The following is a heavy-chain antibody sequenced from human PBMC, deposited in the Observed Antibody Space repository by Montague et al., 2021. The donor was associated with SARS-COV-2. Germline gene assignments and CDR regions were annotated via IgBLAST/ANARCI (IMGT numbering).Heavy chain of an antibody. D-gene: IGHD3-22*01. CDR2: IYYSGST. V-gene: IGHV4-31*03. CDR3: ARSPEPMIILIITSLNWYFDL. Sequence: TLSLTCTVSGDSISSSSYYWAWIRQPPGKGLEWIGYIYYSGSTYYNPSLKSRVTISVDTSKNQFSLKMSSVTAADTAVYYCARSPEPMIILIITSLNWYFDLWGRGTLVTVSS. J-gene: IGHJ2*01. CDR1: GDSISSSSYY.